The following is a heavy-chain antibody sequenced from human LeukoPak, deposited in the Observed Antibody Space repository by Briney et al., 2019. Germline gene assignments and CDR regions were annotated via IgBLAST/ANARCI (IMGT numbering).Heavy chain of an antibody. D-gene: IGHD2-15*01. V-gene: IGHV3-48*02. CDR3: AVEGYCSVGSCYTNWFDP. CDR2: ISSSGDTK. J-gene: IGHJ5*02. Sequence: PGGSLRLSCAASGFTSSSYSMNWVRQAPGKGLEWGSYISSSGDTKYYADSVKGRITISRDNAENSLYLQMNSLRDEDTAVYYCAVEGYCSVGSCYTNWFDPWGQGTLVTVSS. CDR1: GFTSSSYS.